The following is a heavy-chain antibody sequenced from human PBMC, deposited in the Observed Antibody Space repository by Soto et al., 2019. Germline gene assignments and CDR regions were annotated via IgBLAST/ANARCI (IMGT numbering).Heavy chain of an antibody. CDR3: ARMVRGNSNFDY. CDR1: SGSIASSSFY. D-gene: IGHD3-10*01. J-gene: IGHJ4*02. V-gene: IGHV4-39*01. Sequence: QLQLQESGPGLVKPSETLSLTCTVSSGSIASSSFYWAWIRQSPGKGLGWIGNIYYSGSTDYNPSLKSRVTMSVDTSKNQFPLELSSVTAADTALYYCARMVRGNSNFDYWGQGTLVTVSS. CDR2: IYYSGST.